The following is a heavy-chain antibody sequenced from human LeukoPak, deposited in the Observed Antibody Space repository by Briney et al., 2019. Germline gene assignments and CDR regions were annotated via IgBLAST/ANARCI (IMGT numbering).Heavy chain of an antibody. CDR2: IIPIFGTA. Sequence: SVKVSCKASGGTFSSYAISWVRQAPGQGLEWMGGIIPIFGTANYAQKFQGRVTITADESTSTAYMELSSLRSEDTAVYYCARDRPNWVYFDYWGQGTLVTVSS. J-gene: IGHJ4*02. CDR1: GGTFSSYA. CDR3: ARDRPNWVYFDY. V-gene: IGHV1-69*13. D-gene: IGHD7-27*01.